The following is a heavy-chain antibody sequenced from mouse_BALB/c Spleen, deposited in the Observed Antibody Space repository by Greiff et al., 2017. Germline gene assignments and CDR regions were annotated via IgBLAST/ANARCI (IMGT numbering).Heavy chain of an antibody. D-gene: IGHD2-4*01. CDR1: GFNFSSFG. V-gene: IGHV5-17*02. CDR3: TRARDYDYFFIDY. CDR2: ISSGSSTI. J-gene: IGHJ2*01. Sequence: EVKLMESGGGLVQPGGSRKLSCAASGFNFSSFGMNWVRQAPEKGLEWVAYISSGSSTIYYADTVKGRFTISRDNPKNTLFLQMTSLRSEDTAMYYCTRARDYDYFFIDYWGQGTTLTVSS.